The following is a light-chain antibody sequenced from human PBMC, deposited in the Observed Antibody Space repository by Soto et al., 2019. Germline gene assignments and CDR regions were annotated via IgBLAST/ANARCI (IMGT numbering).Light chain of an antibody. V-gene: IGKV4-1*01. J-gene: IGKJ1*01. CDR3: QQHYWTPPT. CDR1: QSVLYSSNNKNY. CDR2: WAS. Sequence: DIVMTQSPDSLAVSLGERATINCKSSQSVLYSSNNKNYLAWYQQKPGEPPKLLIYWASSRASGVPDRFSGSGSGTDFTLTIGSLQAKDVAFYYCQQHYWTPPTFGQGTKVEIK.